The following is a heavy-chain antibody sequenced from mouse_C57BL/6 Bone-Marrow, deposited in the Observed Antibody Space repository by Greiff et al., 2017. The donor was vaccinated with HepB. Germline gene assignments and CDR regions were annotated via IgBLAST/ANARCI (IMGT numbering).Heavy chain of an antibody. CDR1: GYTFTSYG. V-gene: IGHV1-81*01. D-gene: IGHD1-3*01. CDR3: ARVESYNYYAMDY. Sequence: VQVVESGAELARPGASVKLSCKASGYTFTSYGISWVKQRTGQGLEWIGEIYPRSGNTYYNEKFKGKATLTADKSSSTAYMELRSLTSEDSAVYFCARVESYNYYAMDYWGQGTSVTVSS. J-gene: IGHJ4*01. CDR2: IYPRSGNT.